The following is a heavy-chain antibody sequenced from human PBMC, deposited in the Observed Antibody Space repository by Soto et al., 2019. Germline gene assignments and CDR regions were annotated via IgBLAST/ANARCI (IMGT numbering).Heavy chain of an antibody. CDR1: GYTFTSYG. D-gene: IGHD3-9*01. Sequence: GASVKVSCKASGYTFTSYGISWGRQAPGQGLEWMGWISAYNGNTNYAQKLQGRVTMTTDTSTSTAYMELRSLRSDDTAVYYCARDRYDILTGYHGNWFDPWGQGTLVTVSS. V-gene: IGHV1-18*01. J-gene: IGHJ5*02. CDR3: ARDRYDILTGYHGNWFDP. CDR2: ISAYNGNT.